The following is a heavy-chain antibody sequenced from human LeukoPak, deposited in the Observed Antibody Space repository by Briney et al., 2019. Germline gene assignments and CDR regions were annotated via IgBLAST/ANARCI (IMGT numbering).Heavy chain of an antibody. CDR1: GFIVSGDY. V-gene: IGHV3-66*04. J-gene: IGHJ5*02. CDR3: ARHDWFEP. Sequence: GGPLRLSCAASGFIVSGDYMSWVRQAPGKGLEWVSVIYTGGQTYYADSVKGRFTISRDNSKNTLYLQMNSLRVEDTAVYYCARHDWFEPWGQGTLVTVPS. CDR2: IYTGGQT.